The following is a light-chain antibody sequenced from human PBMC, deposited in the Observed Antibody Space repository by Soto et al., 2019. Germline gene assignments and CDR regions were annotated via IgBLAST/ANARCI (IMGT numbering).Light chain of an antibody. J-gene: IGKJ1*01. V-gene: IGKV3-20*01. CDR2: GAF. CDR3: QQYGNSTST. CDR1: QSVSGSR. Sequence: ETVLTQSPGTLSLSPWERATLSCRGSQSVSGSRLAWYHQKLGQAPRLXIYGAFNRVTGIRVRFSGSGSGTDFTLTISRPEPEDFAVDYCQQYGNSTSTFGQGTKVDIK.